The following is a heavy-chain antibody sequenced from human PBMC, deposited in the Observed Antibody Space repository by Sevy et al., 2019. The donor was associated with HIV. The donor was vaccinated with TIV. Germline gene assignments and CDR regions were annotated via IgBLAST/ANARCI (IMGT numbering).Heavy chain of an antibody. V-gene: IGHV3-74*01. CDR3: ARHHAASGLDH. Sequence: GGSLRLSCAASGFTFANYWMQWVRQAPGKGLMWVSRINKDGTTIIYAESVKGRFTISRDNVKNVVYLQMNSLGADDSAVYFCARHHAASGLDHWGRGTLVTVSS. CDR2: INKDGTTI. CDR1: GFTFANYW. J-gene: IGHJ4*02. D-gene: IGHD5-12*01.